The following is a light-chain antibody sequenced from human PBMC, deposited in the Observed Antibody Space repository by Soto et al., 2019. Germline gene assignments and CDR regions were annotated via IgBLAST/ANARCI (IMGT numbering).Light chain of an antibody. CDR3: SSYTSTTVYI. V-gene: IGLV2-14*03. J-gene: IGLJ1*01. Sequence: QSVLTQPASVSGSPGQSITISCTGTSSDIGGYNYVSWYQQHPGDAPKLMIYHVTNRPSGISDRFSGSKSGNTASLTISGLQAEDEADYYCSSYTSTTVYIFGSGNKVTVL. CDR2: HVT. CDR1: SSDIGGYNY.